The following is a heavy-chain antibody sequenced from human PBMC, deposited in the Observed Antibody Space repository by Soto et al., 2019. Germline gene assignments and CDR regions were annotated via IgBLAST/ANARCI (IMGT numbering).Heavy chain of an antibody. Sequence: HLQLQESGPGLVKPSETLSLMCSVSDDSINSDKFYWGWIRQPPGKGLEWIGSIYYRGNAYYNPSLQTRVTIPLEKSKSQFSLKLNSVTAADSAVYFCARLEGLATISYYFDFWGPGALVTVSS. CDR2: IYYRGNA. CDR3: ARLEGLATISYYFDF. V-gene: IGHV4-39*01. CDR1: DDSINSDKFY. J-gene: IGHJ4*02. D-gene: IGHD3-9*01.